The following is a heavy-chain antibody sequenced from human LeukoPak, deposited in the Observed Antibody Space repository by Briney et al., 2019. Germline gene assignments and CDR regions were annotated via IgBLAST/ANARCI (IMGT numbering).Heavy chain of an antibody. D-gene: IGHD3-22*01. V-gene: IGHV3-23*01. CDR2: ISGSGGST. Sequence: PGGSLRLSCAASGFTFSSYAMSWVRQVPGKGLEWVSAISGSGGSTYYADSVKGRFTISRDNSKNTLYLQMNSLRTEDTAVYYCAKAVMVALAELGYWGQGTLVTVSS. CDR1: GFTFSSYA. J-gene: IGHJ4*02. CDR3: AKAVMVALAELGY.